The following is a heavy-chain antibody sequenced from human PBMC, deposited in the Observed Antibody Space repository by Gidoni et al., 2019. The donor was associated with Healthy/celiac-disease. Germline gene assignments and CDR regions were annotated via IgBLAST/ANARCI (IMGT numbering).Heavy chain of an antibody. Sequence: EVQLLESGGGLVQPGGSLRLSCAASGFTFSSYAISWVRQAPGKGLGWESAISGSGSSTYYADSVKGRFTICRDNSKNTLYLQMNSLRAEDTAVYYCAKHLYYYGSGSYYNPLFDYWGQGTLVTVSS. J-gene: IGHJ4*02. CDR3: AKHLYYYGSGSYYNPLFDY. D-gene: IGHD3-10*01. CDR2: ISGSGSST. CDR1: GFTFSSYA. V-gene: IGHV3-23*01.